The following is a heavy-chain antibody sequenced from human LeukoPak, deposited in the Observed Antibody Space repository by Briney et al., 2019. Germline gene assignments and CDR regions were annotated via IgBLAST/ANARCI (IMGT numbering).Heavy chain of an antibody. J-gene: IGHJ4*02. CDR3: ARGRNPSAGKTTDY. V-gene: IGHV4-34*01. Sequence: PGGSLRLSCTASGFTFGDYAMSWIRQPPGKGLEWIGEINHSGSTNYNPSLKSRVTISVDTSKNQFSLKLSSVTAADTAVYYCARGRNPSAGKTTDYWGQGTLVTVSS. D-gene: IGHD6-13*01. CDR1: GFTFGDYA. CDR2: INHSGST.